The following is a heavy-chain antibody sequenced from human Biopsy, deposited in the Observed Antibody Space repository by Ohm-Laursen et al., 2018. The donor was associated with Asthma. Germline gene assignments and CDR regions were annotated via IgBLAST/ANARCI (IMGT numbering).Heavy chain of an antibody. CDR2: LSYNGNNK. Sequence: SLRLSCAASGFILSNYDMHWVRQAPGKGLEWVAVLSYNGNNKYYADSVRGRFTISRDNSENTLYLQMNSLRVEDTAVYYCARGDSSGWSHYYFDYWGQGTLVTVSS. CDR3: ARGDSSGWSHYYFDY. V-gene: IGHV3-30*03. D-gene: IGHD6-19*01. CDR1: GFILSNYD. J-gene: IGHJ4*02.